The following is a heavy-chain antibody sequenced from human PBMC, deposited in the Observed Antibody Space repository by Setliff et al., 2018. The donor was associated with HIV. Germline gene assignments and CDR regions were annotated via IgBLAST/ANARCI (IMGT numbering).Heavy chain of an antibody. CDR3: ASDFYDSSGYYGRARASYYYYGMDV. CDR1: GYTFTGYY. Sequence: GASVKVSCKASGYTFTGYYMHWVRQAPGQGLEWMGWINPNSGGTTYAQKLQGRVTMTTDTSTSTAYMELRSLRSDDTAVYYCASDFYDSSGYYGRARASYYYYGMDVWGQGTTVTVSS. J-gene: IGHJ6*02. V-gene: IGHV1-2*02. CDR2: INPNSGGT. D-gene: IGHD3-22*01.